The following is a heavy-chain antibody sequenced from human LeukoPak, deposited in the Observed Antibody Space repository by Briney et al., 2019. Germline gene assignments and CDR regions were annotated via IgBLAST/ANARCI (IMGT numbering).Heavy chain of an antibody. D-gene: IGHD3-16*02. J-gene: IGHJ4*02. V-gene: IGHV7-4-1*02. Sequence: GASVKVSCKASGYTFTTYAMNWVRQAPGQGLEWMGWINTNTGNPTYAQGFTGRFVFSLDTSVSTTSLHISSLKAEDTAVYFCARAFQSLGGLSLPDYWGQGTLVTVSS. CDR2: INTNTGNP. CDR1: GYTFTTYA. CDR3: ARAFQSLGGLSLPDY.